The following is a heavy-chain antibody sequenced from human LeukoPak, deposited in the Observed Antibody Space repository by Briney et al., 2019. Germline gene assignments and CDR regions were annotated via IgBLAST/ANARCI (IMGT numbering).Heavy chain of an antibody. D-gene: IGHD3-22*01. CDR1: GGSISSSSYY. CDR2: IYYSGST. J-gene: IGHJ4*02. CDR3: ASEPSSSGYGIYHFDY. V-gene: IGHV4-39*01. Sequence: SETLSLTCTVSGGSISSSSYYWGWIRQPPGKGLEWIGSIYYSGSTYYNPSLKSRVTISVDTSKNQFSLKLSSVTAADTAVYYCASEPSSSGYGIYHFDYWGQGTLVTVSS.